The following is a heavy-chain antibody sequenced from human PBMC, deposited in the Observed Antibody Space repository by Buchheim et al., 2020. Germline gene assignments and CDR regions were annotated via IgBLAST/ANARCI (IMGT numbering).Heavy chain of an antibody. CDR3: AKDTVTNEADYYYMDV. CDR2: ISYDGSNK. Sequence: QVQLVESGGGVVQPGGSLRLSCAASGFTFSSYGMHWVRQAPGKGLEWVAVISYDGSNKYYADSVKGRFTIYRDNSKNTLYLQMNSLRAEDTAVYYCAKDTVTNEADYYYMDVWGKGTT. CDR1: GFTFSSYG. V-gene: IGHV3-30*18. D-gene: IGHD4-17*01. J-gene: IGHJ6*03.